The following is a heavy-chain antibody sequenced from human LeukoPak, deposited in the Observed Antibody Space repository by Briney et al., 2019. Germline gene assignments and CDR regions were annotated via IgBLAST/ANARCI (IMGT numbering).Heavy chain of an antibody. Sequence: GGSLRLSCTVSGFAFSGYAMSWVRQAPGKGPEWVSSIGTRGDVTYSADSVKGRFTISRDNSKRTLFLQMNSLRAEDTAVYYCAKVHYTASFPGSFPGRNYFDSWGQGSLVTVSS. CDR2: IGTRGDVT. V-gene: IGHV3-23*01. CDR1: GFAFSGYA. D-gene: IGHD1-26*01. CDR3: AKVHYTASFPGSFPGRNYFDS. J-gene: IGHJ4*02.